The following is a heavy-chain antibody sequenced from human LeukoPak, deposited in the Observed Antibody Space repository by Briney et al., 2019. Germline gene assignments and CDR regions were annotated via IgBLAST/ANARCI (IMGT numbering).Heavy chain of an antibody. Sequence: SETLSLTCAVSGVSISSSGYSWSWIRQPPGKGLEWIGYIYHSGGTYYNPSLKSRVTISVDRSSNQFSLKLTSVTAADTAVYYCARTVTTTHFDYWGQGTLVTVSS. V-gene: IGHV4-30-2*01. CDR1: GVSISSSGYS. CDR3: ARTVTTTHFDY. CDR2: IYHSGGT. D-gene: IGHD4-11*01. J-gene: IGHJ4*02.